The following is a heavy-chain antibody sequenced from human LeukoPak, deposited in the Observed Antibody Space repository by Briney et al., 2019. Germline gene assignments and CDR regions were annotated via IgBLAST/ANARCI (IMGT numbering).Heavy chain of an antibody. CDR2: IYHSGST. Sequence: PSQTLSLTCAVSGGSISSGGYSWSWIRQPPGKGLEWIGYIYHSGSTYYNPSLKSRVTISVDRSKNQFSLKLSSVTAADTAVYYCARLYYDSSGYALDYWGQGTLVTVSS. CDR1: GGSISSGGYS. J-gene: IGHJ4*02. V-gene: IGHV4-30-2*01. CDR3: ARLYYDSSGYALDY. D-gene: IGHD3-22*01.